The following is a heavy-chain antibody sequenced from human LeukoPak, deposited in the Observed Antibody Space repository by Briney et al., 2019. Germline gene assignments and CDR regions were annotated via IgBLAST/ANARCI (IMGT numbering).Heavy chain of an antibody. D-gene: IGHD3-22*01. Sequence: SVKVSSKASGGTLSSSAISRVRQAPGQRLEWMGGIIPILGTANYAQKFQGRVTITTDESTSTAYMELSSLRSEDTAVYYCASSYYYDSSGYYLWGQGTLVTVSS. CDR3: ASSYYYDSSGYYL. V-gene: IGHV1-69*05. CDR2: IIPILGTA. CDR1: GGTLSSSA. J-gene: IGHJ5*02.